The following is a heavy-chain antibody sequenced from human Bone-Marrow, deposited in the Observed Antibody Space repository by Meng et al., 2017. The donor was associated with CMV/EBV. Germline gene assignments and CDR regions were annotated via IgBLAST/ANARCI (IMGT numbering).Heavy chain of an antibody. CDR2: INHSGST. J-gene: IGHJ6*02. V-gene: IGHV4-34*01. CDR3: ARRPSSSVGMDV. D-gene: IGHD6-6*01. Sequence: SQTLSLTCAVYGGSFSGYYWSWIRQPPGKGLEWIGEINHSGSTNYNPSLKSRVTISVDTSKNQFSLKLSSVTAADTAVYYCARRPSSSVGMDVWGQGTTVTVSS. CDR1: GGSFSGYY.